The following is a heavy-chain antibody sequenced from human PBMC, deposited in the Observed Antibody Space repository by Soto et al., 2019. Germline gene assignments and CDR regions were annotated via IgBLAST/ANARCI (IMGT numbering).Heavy chain of an antibody. CDR1: GGTFSTFG. D-gene: IGHD6-13*01. CDR2: IIPFFGTA. J-gene: IGHJ3*02. CDR3: AREEPYSSMDDAFDT. Sequence: ASVKVSCKASGGTFSTFGISWVRQAPGQGLEWMGGIIPFFGTARYSQKFEDRITIAADESTNTVYMDLSSLRSEDTAVYYCAREEPYSSMDDAFDTWGQGTMVPVS. V-gene: IGHV1-69*13.